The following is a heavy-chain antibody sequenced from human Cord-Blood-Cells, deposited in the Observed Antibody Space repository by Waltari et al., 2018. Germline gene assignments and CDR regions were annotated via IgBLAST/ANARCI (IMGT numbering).Heavy chain of an antibody. CDR1: GGSLSSSSYY. V-gene: IGHV4-39*01. J-gene: IGHJ6*02. CDR2: IDYSGDT. D-gene: IGHD3-16*01. CDR3: ARQFMITFGGVIGYYYGMDV. Sequence: QLQLQESGPGLVKPSETLSLTCTVSGGSLSSSSYYWGWIRQPPGKGLEWIGSIDYSGDTYYNPSLKSRVTISVDTSKNQFSLKLSSVTAADTAVYYCARQFMITFGGVIGYYYGMDVWGQGTTVTVSS.